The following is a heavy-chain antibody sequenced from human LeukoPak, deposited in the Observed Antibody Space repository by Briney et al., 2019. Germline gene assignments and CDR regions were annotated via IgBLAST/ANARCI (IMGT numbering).Heavy chain of an antibody. CDR1: GFTFSSYA. V-gene: IGHV3-23*01. CDR2: ISGSGGSS. J-gene: IGHJ4*02. Sequence: GGSLRLSCAASGFTFSSYAMSWVRQAPGKGLEWVSAISGSGGSSYYADSVKGRFTISRDNSKNTLYLQINSLRAEDTAVYYCAKGLGNNWHLDSWGQGTPVTVSS. CDR3: AKGLGNNWHLDS. D-gene: IGHD1-20*01.